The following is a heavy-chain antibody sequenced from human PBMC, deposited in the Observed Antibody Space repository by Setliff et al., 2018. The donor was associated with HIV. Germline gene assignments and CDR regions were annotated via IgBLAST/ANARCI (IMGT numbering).Heavy chain of an antibody. D-gene: IGHD5-12*01. V-gene: IGHV5-51*01. CDR1: GYSFPNNW. J-gene: IGHJ4*02. Sequence: GESLKISCKGSGYSFPNNWIGWVRQMSGKGLEWMGFIYPENSDARYSPSFEGQVTISADKSISTAYLQWSRLKASDTAMYYCARHGPMRDGYNHGAFDYWGQGTPVTVSS. CDR2: IYPENSDA. CDR3: ARHGPMRDGYNHGAFDY.